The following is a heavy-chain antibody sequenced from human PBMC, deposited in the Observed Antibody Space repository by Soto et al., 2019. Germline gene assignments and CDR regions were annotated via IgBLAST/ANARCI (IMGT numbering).Heavy chain of an antibody. CDR2: NNADGSRT. CDR1: GFTFSNYW. J-gene: IGHJ4*02. Sequence: EVQLVESGGGLVQPGGSLGLSCAASGFTFSNYWMHWVRQVPGKGLVWVSRNNADGSRTTYADSVKGRFTISRDNAKNTLYLQMNSLRAEDTAVYYCAAHDYGEYWGQGTLVTVSA. CDR3: AAHDYGEY. V-gene: IGHV3-74*01.